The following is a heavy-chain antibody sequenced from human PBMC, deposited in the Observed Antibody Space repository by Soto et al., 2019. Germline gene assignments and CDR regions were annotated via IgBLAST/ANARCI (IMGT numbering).Heavy chain of an antibody. V-gene: IGHV1-69*01. Sequence: QVQLVQSGAEVKKPGSSVKVSCKAFGGTFSSYAISWVRQAPGQGLEWMGGIIPIVGTANYAQKFQGRVTITADESTSTAYMELSSLRSEDTAVYYCARGADSGSYHHWFDPWGQGTLVTVSS. CDR3: ARGADSGSYHHWFDP. J-gene: IGHJ5*02. CDR2: IIPIVGTA. CDR1: GGTFSSYA. D-gene: IGHD1-26*01.